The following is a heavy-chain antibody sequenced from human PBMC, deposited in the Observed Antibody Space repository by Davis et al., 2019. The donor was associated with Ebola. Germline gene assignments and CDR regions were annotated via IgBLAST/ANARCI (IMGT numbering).Heavy chain of an antibody. V-gene: IGHV3-7*01. CDR3: VRGAGWLLDY. J-gene: IGHJ4*02. CDR2: IKQDGSET. CDR1: EFTFSTFW. D-gene: IGHD5-12*01. Sequence: PGGSLRLSCAASEFTFSTFWMNWVRQAPGKGLEWVANIKQDGSETYYVDSVKGRFTISRDNAKNSLFLQMNGLTVDDTAVYYCVRGAGWLLDYWGQGTLVTVSS.